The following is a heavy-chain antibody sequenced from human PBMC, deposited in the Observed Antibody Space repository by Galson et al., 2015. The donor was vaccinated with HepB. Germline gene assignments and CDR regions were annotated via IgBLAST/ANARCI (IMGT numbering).Heavy chain of an antibody. CDR1: GFTFSDYY. D-gene: IGHD6-13*01. CDR2: ISSSSYT. CDR3: ARGGLAGAGTGPDDY. Sequence: SLRLSCAASGFTFSDYYMSWIRQAPGKGLEWVSYISSSSYTNYADSVKGRFTISRDNAKNSLYLQMDSLRAEDTAVYYCARGGLAGAGTGPDDYWGQGTLVTVSS. J-gene: IGHJ4*02. V-gene: IGHV3-11*06.